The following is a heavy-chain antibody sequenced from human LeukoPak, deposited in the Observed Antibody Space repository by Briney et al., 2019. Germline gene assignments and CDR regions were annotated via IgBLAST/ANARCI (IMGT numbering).Heavy chain of an antibody. CDR3: ARNLVAIYCSGGSCYSGLDP. CDR1: GYTFTSYY. CDR2: INPNSGGT. D-gene: IGHD2-15*01. J-gene: IGHJ5*02. Sequence: GASVKVSCKASGYTFTSYYMHWVRQAPGQGLEWMGWINPNSGGTNYAQKFQGRVTMARDTSISTAYMELSRLRSDDTAVYYCARNLVAIYCSGGSCYSGLDPWGQGTLVTVSS. V-gene: IGHV1-2*02.